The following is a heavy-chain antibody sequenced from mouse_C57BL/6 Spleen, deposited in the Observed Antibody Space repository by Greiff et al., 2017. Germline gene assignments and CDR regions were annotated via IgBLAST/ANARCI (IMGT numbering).Heavy chain of an antibody. CDR3: ASSPRYYGSGGCDY. V-gene: IGHV7-3*01. Sequence: EVMLVESGGGLVQPGGSLSLSCAASGFTFTDYYMRWVRQPPGKALEWLGFIRNKANGYTTEYSASVKGRFTISRDNSQSILYLQMNALRAEDSATYYGASSPRYYGSGGCDYWGQGTTLTVSS. J-gene: IGHJ2*01. CDR2: IRNKANGYTT. D-gene: IGHD1-1*01. CDR1: GFTFTDYY.